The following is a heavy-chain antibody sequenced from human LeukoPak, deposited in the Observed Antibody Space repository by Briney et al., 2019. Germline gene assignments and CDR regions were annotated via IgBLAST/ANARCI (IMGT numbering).Heavy chain of an antibody. J-gene: IGHJ4*02. V-gene: IGHV3-23*01. Sequence: GGSLRLSCAASGFASGFTFSSYAMSWVRQAPGKGLEWVASINGRAATTYYADSVKGRFTISRDNSKNTLYLQMNSLRAEDTAVYYCAKIGLSDWYSSGREDYWGQGTLVTVSS. D-gene: IGHD6-19*01. CDR2: INGRAATT. CDR1: GFTFSSYA. CDR3: AKIGLSDWYSSGREDY.